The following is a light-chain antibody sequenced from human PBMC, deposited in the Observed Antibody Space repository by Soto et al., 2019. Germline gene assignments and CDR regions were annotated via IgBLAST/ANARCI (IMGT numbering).Light chain of an antibody. CDR2: GAS. CDR1: QSVSSK. V-gene: IGKV3D-15*01. CDR3: QKYNTAPYT. Sequence: ETVITQSPATLSVSPGERATLSCRASQSVSSKLAWYQQKPGQAPRLLIYGASTRATGIPARFSGSGSGTEFTLTISSLQPEDAATYYCQKYNTAPYTFGQGTRLEIK. J-gene: IGKJ5*01.